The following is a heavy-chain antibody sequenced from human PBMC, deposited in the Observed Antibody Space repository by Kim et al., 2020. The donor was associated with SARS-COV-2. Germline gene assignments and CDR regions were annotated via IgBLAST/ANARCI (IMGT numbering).Heavy chain of an antibody. J-gene: IGHJ4*02. Sequence: GGSLRLSCAASGFTFSSYWMHWVRQAPGKGLVWVSRINTDGSTTSYADSVKGRFTISRENAKNTLYLQMNSLRVEDTAVHYCARGYSGNYRIDYWGQGTLVTVSS. CDR1: GFTFSSYW. CDR2: INTDGSTT. CDR3: ARGYSGNYRIDY. D-gene: IGHD1-26*01. V-gene: IGHV3-74*01.